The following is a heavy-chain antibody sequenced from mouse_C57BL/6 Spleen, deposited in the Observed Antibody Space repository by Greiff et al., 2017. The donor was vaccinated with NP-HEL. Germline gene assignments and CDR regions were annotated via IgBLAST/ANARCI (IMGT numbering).Heavy chain of an antibody. CDR2: IYPGSGNT. CDR3: ARDYGSRFDY. Sequence: QVQLQQSGAELVRPGASVKLSCKASGYTFTDYYINWVKQRPGQGLEWIARIYPGSGNTYYNEKFKGKATLTAEKSSSTAYMQLSSLTSEDSAVYFCARDYGSRFDYWGQGTTLTVSS. J-gene: IGHJ2*01. V-gene: IGHV1-76*01. D-gene: IGHD1-1*01. CDR1: GYTFTDYY.